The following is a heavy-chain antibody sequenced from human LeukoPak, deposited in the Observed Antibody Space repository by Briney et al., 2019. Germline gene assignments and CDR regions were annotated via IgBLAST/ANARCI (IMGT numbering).Heavy chain of an antibody. D-gene: IGHD3-22*01. J-gene: IGHJ4*02. CDR1: GFTFSSYW. CDR3: ARDILRWEYDSSGYYDY. V-gene: IGHV3-7*01. CDR2: IKQDGSEK. Sequence: PGGSLRLSCSASGFTFSSYWMSWVRQAPGKGLEWVANIKQDGSEKYYVDSVKGRFTISRDNAKNSLYLQMNSLRAEDTAVYYCARDILRWEYDSSGYYDYWGQGTLVTVSS.